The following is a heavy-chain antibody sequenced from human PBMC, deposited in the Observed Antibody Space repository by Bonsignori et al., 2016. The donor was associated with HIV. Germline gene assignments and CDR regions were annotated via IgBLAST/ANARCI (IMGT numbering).Heavy chain of an antibody. D-gene: IGHD6-13*01. V-gene: IGHV4-38-2*01. CDR3: ARQSLAAAGTTQFDY. Sequence: SETLSLTCAVSGYSISSGYYWGWIRQPPGKGLEWIGSIYHSGSTYYNPSLKSRVTISVDTSKNQFSLKLSSVTAADTAVYYCARQSLAAAGTTQFDYWGQGTLVTVSS. J-gene: IGHJ4*02. CDR2: IYHSGST. CDR1: GYSISSGYY.